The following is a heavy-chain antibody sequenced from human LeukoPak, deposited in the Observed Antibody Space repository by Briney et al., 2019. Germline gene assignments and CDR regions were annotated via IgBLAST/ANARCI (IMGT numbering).Heavy chain of an antibody. CDR2: IYYSGST. J-gene: IGHJ4*02. D-gene: IGHD5-18*01. CDR3: ARNTPPRPYSFDY. Sequence: SETLSLTCTVSGGSIGSYYWSWIRQPPGKGLEWIGYIYYSGSTNYNPSLKSRVTISVDTSKNQFSLKLSSVTAADTAVYYCARNTPPRPYSFDYWGQGTLVTLSS. CDR1: GGSIGSYY. V-gene: IGHV4-59*08.